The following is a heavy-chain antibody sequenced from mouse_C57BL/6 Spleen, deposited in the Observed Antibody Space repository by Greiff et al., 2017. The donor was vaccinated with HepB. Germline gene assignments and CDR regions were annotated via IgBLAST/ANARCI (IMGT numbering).Heavy chain of an antibody. D-gene: IGHD1-1*01. J-gene: IGHJ3*01. V-gene: IGHV1-82*01. CDR1: GYAFSSSW. Sequence: QVQLQQSGPELVKPGASVKISCKASGYAFSSSWMNWVKQRPGKGLEWIGRIYPGDGDTNYNGKFKGKATLTADKSSSTAYMQLSSLTSEDSAVYFCARWSITTVEAYWGQGTLVTVSA. CDR2: IYPGDGDT. CDR3: ARWSITTVEAY.